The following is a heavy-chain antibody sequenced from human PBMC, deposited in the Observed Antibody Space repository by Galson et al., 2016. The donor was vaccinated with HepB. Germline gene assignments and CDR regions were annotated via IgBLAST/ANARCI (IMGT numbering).Heavy chain of an antibody. CDR2: ISYGGNT. CDR3: ARLFLFSGEFSELPQDDTFDM. CDR1: GDSSSNSNFY. J-gene: IGHJ3*02. Sequence: ATLSLTCSVSGDSSSNSNFYFYWGWILQPPWKGLEWVGSISYGGNTFYNPSLTSRVTISVDTSKTHSSLNLTTETATDTAAYYCARLFLFSGEFSELPQDDTFDMWGRGAMVTVSS. D-gene: IGHD3-10*01. V-gene: IGHV4-39*02.